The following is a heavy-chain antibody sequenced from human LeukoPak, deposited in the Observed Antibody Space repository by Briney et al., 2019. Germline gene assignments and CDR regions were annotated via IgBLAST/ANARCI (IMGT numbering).Heavy chain of an antibody. CDR3: AREGGIARPPYLYYYIDV. J-gene: IGHJ6*03. D-gene: IGHD6-6*01. Sequence: GASVKVSCKASDYTFNNHDINWVRQAPGRGLEWMGWINTYSANTNYAQEFQDRVIMTTDTSTSTAYMELRSLGSDDTAVYYCAREGGIARPPYLYYYIDVWGKGTTVTVSS. CDR1: DYTFNNHD. V-gene: IGHV1-18*01. CDR2: INTYSANT.